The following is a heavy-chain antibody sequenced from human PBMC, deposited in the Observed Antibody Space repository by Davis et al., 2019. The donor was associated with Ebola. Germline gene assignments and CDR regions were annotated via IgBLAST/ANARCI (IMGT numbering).Heavy chain of an antibody. D-gene: IGHD4-17*01. CDR2: IHYFGKS. CDR1: GCSINTYF. J-gene: IGHJ6*02. CDR3: ARGNYGDYIVLYYYNMDV. V-gene: IGHV4-59*01. Sequence: MPSETLSLTFTVSGCSINTYFWSWIRQSPGKGLEWIGNIHYFGKSNYNPSLKSRVTMSVDTSKNQFSLKLSSVTAADTAVYYCARGNYGDYIVLYYYNMDVWGQGTTVTVSS.